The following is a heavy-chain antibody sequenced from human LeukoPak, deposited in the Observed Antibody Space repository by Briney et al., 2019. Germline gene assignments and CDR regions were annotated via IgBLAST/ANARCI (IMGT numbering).Heavy chain of an antibody. CDR2: ISGYNGNT. CDR1: GCTFISYG. J-gene: IGHJ4*02. D-gene: IGHD6-19*01. V-gene: IGHV1-18*01. Sequence: ASVKVSCKASGCTFISYGITWVRQAPGQGLEWMGWISGYNGNTNYAQKLQGRVTMTTDTSTSTVYMELRSLTFDDTAVYYCAREAGIAVAHFDHWGQGTLVTVSS. CDR3: AREAGIAVAHFDH.